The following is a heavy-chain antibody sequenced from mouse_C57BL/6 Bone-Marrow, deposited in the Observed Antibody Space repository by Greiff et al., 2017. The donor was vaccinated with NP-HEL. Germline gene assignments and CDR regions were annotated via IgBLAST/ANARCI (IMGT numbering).Heavy chain of an antibody. J-gene: IGHJ2*01. Sequence: VHVKQSGAELVKPGASVKLSCTASGFNIKDYYMHWVKQRTEQGLEWIGRIDTEDGETKYAPKFQGKATITADTSSKPAYLQLSSLTSEDTAVYYCARRNYGSNYFDYWGQGTTLTVSS. CDR1: GFNIKDYY. CDR3: ARRNYGSNYFDY. D-gene: IGHD1-1*01. V-gene: IGHV14-2*01. CDR2: IDTEDGET.